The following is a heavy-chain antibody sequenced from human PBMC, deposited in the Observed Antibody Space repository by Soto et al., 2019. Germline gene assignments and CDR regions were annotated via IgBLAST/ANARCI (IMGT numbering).Heavy chain of an antibody. CDR1: RGSISSGTNY. V-gene: IGHV4-39*01. J-gene: IGHJ4*02. Sequence: SETLSLTCTVSRGSISSGTNYWAWIRQPPGKGLEWIANIYYSGSTFYNPSLKSRVTISLDTSKNQFSLKLRSVTAADTAVYYCARVVSGSFDYWGQGTLVTVSS. CDR2: IYYSGST. CDR3: ARVVSGSFDY. D-gene: IGHD1-26*01.